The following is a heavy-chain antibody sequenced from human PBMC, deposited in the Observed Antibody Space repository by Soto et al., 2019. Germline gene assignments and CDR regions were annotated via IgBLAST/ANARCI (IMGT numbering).Heavy chain of an antibody. CDR3: AKRPRALLTFDY. CDR1: GFTFDDYT. V-gene: IGHV3-43*01. D-gene: IGHD1-26*01. J-gene: IGHJ4*02. Sequence: GGSLRLSCAASGFTFDDYTMHWVRQAPGKGLEWVSLISWDGGSTYYADSVKGRFTISRDNTKNTLYLQMNSLRAEDTAIYYCAKRPRALLTFDYWGQGTLVTVSS. CDR2: ISWDGGST.